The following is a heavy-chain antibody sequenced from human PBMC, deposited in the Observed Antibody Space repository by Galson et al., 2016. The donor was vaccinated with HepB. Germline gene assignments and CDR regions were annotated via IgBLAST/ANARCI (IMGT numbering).Heavy chain of an antibody. D-gene: IGHD5-12*01. Sequence: SLRLSCAASGFTLSDYWMAWVRQAPGKGLEWVADIKRDGSQKQYVESVKGRFTISRDNAEASVYLQMNSLRAEDTAIYYCARDTHDYRRSNNYWGAFDIWGQGTMVNVSS. CDR2: IKRDGSQK. CDR1: GFTLSDYW. J-gene: IGHJ3*02. CDR3: ARDTHDYRRSNNYWGAFDI. V-gene: IGHV3-7*03.